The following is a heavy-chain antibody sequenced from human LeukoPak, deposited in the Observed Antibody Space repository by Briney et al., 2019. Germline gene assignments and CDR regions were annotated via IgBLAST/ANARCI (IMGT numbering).Heavy chain of an antibody. J-gene: IGHJ4*02. CDR3: ARAGEVEAATTRGAQFDY. D-gene: IGHD5-12*01. V-gene: IGHV1-18*01. Sequence: ASVKVSCKASGYTLTSYGISWVRQAPGQGLEWMGWISAYNGNTNYAQKLQGRVTMTTDTSTSTAYMELRSLRSDDTAVYYCARAGEVEAATTRGAQFDYWGQGTLVTVSS. CDR2: ISAYNGNT. CDR1: GYTLTSYG.